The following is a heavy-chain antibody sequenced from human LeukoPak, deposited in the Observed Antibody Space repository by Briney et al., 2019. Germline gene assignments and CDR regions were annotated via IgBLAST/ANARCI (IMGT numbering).Heavy chain of an antibody. J-gene: IGHJ4*02. CDR1: GYTFTSYG. CDR3: ARDLGSGVATIQDY. CDR2: ISAYNGNT. D-gene: IGHD5-12*01. V-gene: IGHV1-18*01. Sequence: GASVKVSCKASGYTFTSYGISWVRQAPGQGLEWMGWISAYNGNTNYAQKLQGRVTMTTDTSTSTAYMELRSLRSDDTAEYYCARDLGSGVATIQDYWGQGTLVTVSS.